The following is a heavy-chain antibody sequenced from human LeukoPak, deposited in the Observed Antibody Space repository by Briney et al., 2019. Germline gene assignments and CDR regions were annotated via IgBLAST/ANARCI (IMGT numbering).Heavy chain of an antibody. CDR3: ARGYSSGWGYAFHI. CDR1: GGSISSDDFY. CDR2: IYHSGTA. J-gene: IGHJ3*02. Sequence: SETLSLTCTVSGGSISSDDFYWNWIRQPPGKGLEWVGNIYHSGTAYYKTSLKSRVTISLDTAKNQFSLKVRSVTAADTAVYYCARGYSSGWGYAFHIWSQGTMVTVSS. V-gene: IGHV4-30-4*01. D-gene: IGHD6-19*01.